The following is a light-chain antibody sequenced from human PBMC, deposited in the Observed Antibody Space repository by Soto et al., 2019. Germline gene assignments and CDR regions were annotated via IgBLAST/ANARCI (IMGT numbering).Light chain of an antibody. CDR1: SSDVGNYNL. CDR3: CSYAGSGTYV. Sequence: QSALTQPVSVSGSPGQSITISCTGTSSDVGNYNLVSWYQQHPGKAPKLMIYEGSKRPSGVSNRFSGSKSGNTASLTISGLQAEDEVDYYCCSYAGSGTYVFGTGTKLTVL. J-gene: IGLJ1*01. CDR2: EGS. V-gene: IGLV2-23*01.